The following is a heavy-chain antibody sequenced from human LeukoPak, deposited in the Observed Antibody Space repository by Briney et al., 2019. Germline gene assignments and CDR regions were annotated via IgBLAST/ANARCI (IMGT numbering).Heavy chain of an antibody. CDR1: GGSISSGGYY. CDR2: IYHSGST. CDR3: ARAASGLRFDY. J-gene: IGHJ4*02. V-gene: IGHV4-30-2*01. Sequence: SQTLSLTCTVSGGSISSGGYYWSWIRQPPGKGLEWIGYIYHSGSTYYNPSLKSRVTISVDRSKNQFSLKLSSVTAADTAVYYCARAASGLRFDYWGQGTLVTVSS. D-gene: IGHD4-17*01.